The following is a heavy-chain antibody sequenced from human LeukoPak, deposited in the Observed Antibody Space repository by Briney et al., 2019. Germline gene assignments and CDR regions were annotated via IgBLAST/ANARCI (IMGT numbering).Heavy chain of an antibody. CDR3: AREGYYYDSSGYYHY. CDR1: GYTLTDHY. V-gene: IGHV1-69*04. Sequence: ASVKVSCKASGYTLTDHYMHWLRRAPGQGLEWMGRIIPILGIANYAQKFQGRVTITADKSTSTVYMELSSLRSEDMAVYYCAREGYYYDSSGYYHYWGQGTLVTVSS. D-gene: IGHD3-22*01. J-gene: IGHJ4*02. CDR2: IIPILGIA.